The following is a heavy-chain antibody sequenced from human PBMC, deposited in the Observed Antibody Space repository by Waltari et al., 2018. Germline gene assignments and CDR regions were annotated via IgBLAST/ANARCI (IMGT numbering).Heavy chain of an antibody. V-gene: IGHV3-74*01. CDR3: ARVGYPSSSLAFDI. CDR1: GFNFNDYW. CDR2: SSTDGTIR. D-gene: IGHD6-6*01. Sequence: VQLVESGGGLVQPGGSLRLSCAASGFNFNDYWMHWIRQAPEKGLVWGSQSSTDGTIRTHADSVKGRFTSSRDNAKNTLYLQMNSLRPEDTAVYYCARVGYPSSSLAFDIWGQGTMVTVSS. J-gene: IGHJ3*02.